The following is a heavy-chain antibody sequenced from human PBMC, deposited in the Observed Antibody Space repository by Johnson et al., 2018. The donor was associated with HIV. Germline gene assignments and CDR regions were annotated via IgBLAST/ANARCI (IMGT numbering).Heavy chain of an antibody. D-gene: IGHD6-13*01. Sequence: VQLVESGGGLVQPGRSLRLSCAASGFTFSSYAMSWVRQAPGKGLEWVSAISGSGGSTYYADSVKGRFTISRDNSTNTLYLQMNSLRAEDPAVYYCARDGESQQLPLGDAFDVWGQWTMVTVSS. J-gene: IGHJ3*01. CDR2: ISGSGGST. CDR3: ARDGESQQLPLGDAFDV. CDR1: GFTFSSYA. V-gene: IGHV3-23*04.